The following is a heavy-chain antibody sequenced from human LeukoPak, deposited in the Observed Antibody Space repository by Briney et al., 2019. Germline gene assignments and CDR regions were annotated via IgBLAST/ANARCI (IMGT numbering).Heavy chain of an antibody. CDR2: IIPIFGTA. J-gene: IGHJ5*02. Sequence: ASVKVSCKASGGTFSSYAISWVRQAPGQGLEWMGGIIPIFGTANYAQKFQGRVTITADESTSTAYMELSSLRSEDTAVYYCAGRVIERATIYSPAVDSGSTLTEKLDPWGQGTLVTVSS. CDR1: GGTFSSYA. V-gene: IGHV1-69*01. CDR3: AGRVIERATIYSPAVDSGSTLTEKLDP. D-gene: IGHD5-24*01.